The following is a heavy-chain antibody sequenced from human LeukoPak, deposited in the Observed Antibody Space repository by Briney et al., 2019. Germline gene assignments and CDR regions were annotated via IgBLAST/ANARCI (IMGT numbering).Heavy chain of an antibody. V-gene: IGHV1-46*01. Sequence: ASVKVSCKASGYTFTSYYMHWVRQAPGQGLEWMGIINPSGGSTSYAQKFQGRVTMTRDTSTSTVYMELSSLRSEDTAVYYCARGTSDPYYYYYGMDVWGQGTTVTVSS. CDR2: INPSGGST. J-gene: IGHJ6*02. CDR1: GYTFTSYY. D-gene: IGHD2-2*01. CDR3: ARGTSDPYYYYYGMDV.